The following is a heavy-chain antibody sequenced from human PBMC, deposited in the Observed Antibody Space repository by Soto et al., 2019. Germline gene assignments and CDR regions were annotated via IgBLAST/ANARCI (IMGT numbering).Heavy chain of an antibody. CDR3: ARDDVLCDGGRCYGVTLDV. CDR1: GFTFSTYS. D-gene: IGHD2-15*01. Sequence: GGSLRLSCAASGFTFSTYSMNWVRQAPGKGLEWVSYINSTGTIKYYAGSVKGRFTISRDNAKNSLYLQMNSLRAEDTAVYYCARDDVLCDGGRCYGVTLDVWGKGTTVTVSS. V-gene: IGHV3-48*01. CDR2: INSTGTIK. J-gene: IGHJ6*04.